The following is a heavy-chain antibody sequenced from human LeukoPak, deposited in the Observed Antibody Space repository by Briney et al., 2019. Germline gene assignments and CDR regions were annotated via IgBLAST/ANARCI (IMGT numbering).Heavy chain of an antibody. J-gene: IGHJ6*02. CDR3: AKEDTAGGYYGMDV. CDR2: ISGSGGST. Sequence: PGGSLRLSCAASGFTFSDYYMSWVRQAPGKGLEWVSAISGSGGSTYYADSVKGRFTISRDNSKNTLYLQMNSLRAEDTAVYYCAKEDTAGGYYGMDVWGQGTTVTVSS. CDR1: GFTFSDYY. D-gene: IGHD5-18*01. V-gene: IGHV3-23*01.